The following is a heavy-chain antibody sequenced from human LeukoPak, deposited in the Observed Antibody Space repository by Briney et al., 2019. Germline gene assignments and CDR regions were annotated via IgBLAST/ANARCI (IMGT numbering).Heavy chain of an antibody. V-gene: IGHV3-53*01. Sequence: GGSLRLSCAASGFTISSNYMSWVRQAPGKGLEWVSVIYSGGSTYYADSVKGRFTISRDNSKNTLNLQMNSLRAEDTAVYYCAREDGVAGLFDYWGQGTLVTVSS. CDR2: IYSGGST. D-gene: IGHD6-19*01. CDR1: GFTISSNY. CDR3: AREDGVAGLFDY. J-gene: IGHJ4*02.